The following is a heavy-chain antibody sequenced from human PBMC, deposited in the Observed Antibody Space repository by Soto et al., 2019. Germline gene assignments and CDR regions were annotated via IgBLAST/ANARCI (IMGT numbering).Heavy chain of an antibody. Sequence: ASVKVSCKASGYTFTTYGISWVRQAPGQGPEWMGWISGYNGHTKYAQKFQSRVTMTTDTSTSTVYMDLRSLTSDDTAVYYCAREGEMPYYYYGLDVWGQGTTVTVSS. CDR3: AREGEMPYYYYGLDV. CDR1: GYTFTTYG. D-gene: IGHD3-16*01. V-gene: IGHV1-18*01. J-gene: IGHJ6*02. CDR2: ISGYNGHT.